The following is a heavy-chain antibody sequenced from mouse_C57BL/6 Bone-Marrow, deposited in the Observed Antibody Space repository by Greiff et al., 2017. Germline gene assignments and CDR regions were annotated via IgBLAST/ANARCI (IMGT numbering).Heavy chain of an antibody. CDR1: GYAFTNYL. D-gene: IGHD2-4*01. CDR3: ARDYDCDGAY. Sequence: QVQLQQSGAELVRPGTSVKVSCKASGYAFTNYLIEWVKQRPGQGLEWIGVINPGSGGTNYNEKFKGKATLTADKSSSTAYMQLSSLTSEDSAVYVCARDYDCDGAYWGRGTLVTVSA. J-gene: IGHJ3*01. V-gene: IGHV1-54*01. CDR2: INPGSGGT.